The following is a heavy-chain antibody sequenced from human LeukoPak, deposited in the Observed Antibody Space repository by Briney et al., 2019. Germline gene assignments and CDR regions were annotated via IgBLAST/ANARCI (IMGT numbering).Heavy chain of an antibody. Sequence: PGGSLRLSCEASGFTFTNAWMNWVRQAPGKGPEWVGRMKSKRDGGATEYAAPVKGRFTISRDNAKNSLYLQMDSLRAEDTAVYYCARARSTMMMFAAFDVWGQGTTVTVSS. CDR1: GFTFTNAW. CDR2: MKSKRDGGAT. D-gene: IGHD3-16*01. CDR3: ARARSTMMMFAAFDV. V-gene: IGHV3-15*01. J-gene: IGHJ3*01.